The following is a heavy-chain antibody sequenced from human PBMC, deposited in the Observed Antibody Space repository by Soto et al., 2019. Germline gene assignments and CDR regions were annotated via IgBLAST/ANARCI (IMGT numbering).Heavy chain of an antibody. Sequence: GESLKISCGASGYSFPAFWIGWVRQMPGKGLEWLGIIFPADSETRYSPSFQGQVTISADKPTSTAYLEWSSLTASDTAMYYCARRGAGYNYDFWGQGTLVTVSS. V-gene: IGHV5-51*01. CDR3: ARRGAGYNYDF. J-gene: IGHJ4*02. CDR1: GYSFPAFW. D-gene: IGHD5-12*01. CDR2: IFPADSET.